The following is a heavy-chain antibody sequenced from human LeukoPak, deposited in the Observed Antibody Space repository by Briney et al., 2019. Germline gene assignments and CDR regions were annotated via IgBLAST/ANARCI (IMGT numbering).Heavy chain of an antibody. CDR1: GYTFTGYY. CDR2: INPNSGDT. D-gene: IGHD3-10*01. CDR3: ARDRSYSGSGYDLDY. V-gene: IGHV1-2*02. Sequence: ASVKVSCKASGYTFTGYYMHWVRQAPGQALEWMGWINPNSGDTNYAQKFQGRVTMTRDTSISTAYMELSRLRSDDTAVYYCARDRSYSGSGYDLDYWGQGTLVTVSS. J-gene: IGHJ4*02.